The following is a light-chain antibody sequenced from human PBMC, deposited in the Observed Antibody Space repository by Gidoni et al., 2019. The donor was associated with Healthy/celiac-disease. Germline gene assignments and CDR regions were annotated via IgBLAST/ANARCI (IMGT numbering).Light chain of an antibody. Sequence: EIVMTQSPATLSVSPGERATLSCRASQSVSSNLAWYQQKPGQAPRLLIYGASTRATGIPARFSGSVSGTEFTLTISSLHSEDFAVYYCQQYNNWPSWTFGQGTKVEIK. CDR3: QQYNNWPSWT. CDR2: GAS. V-gene: IGKV3-15*01. J-gene: IGKJ1*01. CDR1: QSVSSN.